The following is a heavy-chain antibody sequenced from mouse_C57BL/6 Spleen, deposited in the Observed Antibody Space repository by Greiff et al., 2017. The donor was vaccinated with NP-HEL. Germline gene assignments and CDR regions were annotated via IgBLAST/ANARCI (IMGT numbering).Heavy chain of an antibody. CDR3: GYGYDGAMDY. V-gene: IGHV1-69*01. D-gene: IGHD2-2*01. Sequence: VQLQQPGAELVMPGASVKLSCKASGYTFTSYWMHWVKQRPGQGLEWIGEIDPSDSYTNYNQKFKGKSTLTVDKSSSTAYMQLSSLTSEDSAVYYCGYGYDGAMDYWGQGTSVTVSS. J-gene: IGHJ4*01. CDR2: IDPSDSYT. CDR1: GYTFTSYW.